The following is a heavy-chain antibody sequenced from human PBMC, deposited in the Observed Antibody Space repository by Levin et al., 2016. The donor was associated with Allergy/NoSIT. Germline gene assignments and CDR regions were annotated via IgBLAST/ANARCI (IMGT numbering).Heavy chain of an antibody. D-gene: IGHD3-10*01. Sequence: WIRQPPGKGLEWVSAISGSGGSTDYADSVKGRFTISRDNSKNTLYLQLNSLRAEDTAVYFCAKGWIRGVMFDYWGQGTLVTVSS. J-gene: IGHJ4*02. CDR2: ISGSGGST. V-gene: IGHV3-23*01. CDR3: AKGWIRGVMFDY.